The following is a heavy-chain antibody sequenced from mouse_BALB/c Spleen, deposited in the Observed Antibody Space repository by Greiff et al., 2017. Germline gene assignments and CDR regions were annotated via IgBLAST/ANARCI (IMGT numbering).Heavy chain of an antibody. D-gene: IGHD1-1*01. CDR1: GYTFTSYT. J-gene: IGHJ2*01. Sequence: QVQLQQSGAELARPGASVKMSCKASGYTFTSYTMHWVKQRPGQGLEWIGYINPSSGYTNYNQKFKDKATLTADKSSSTAYMQLSSLTSEDSAVYYCARFRYYGSSYVDYFDYWGQGTTLTVSS. CDR3: ARFRYYGSSYVDYFDY. CDR2: INPSSGYT. V-gene: IGHV1-4*01.